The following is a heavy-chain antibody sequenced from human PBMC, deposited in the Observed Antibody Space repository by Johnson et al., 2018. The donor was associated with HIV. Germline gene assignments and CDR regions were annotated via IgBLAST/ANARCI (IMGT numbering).Heavy chain of an antibody. Sequence: VQLVESGGGVVQPGRSLRLSCAASGFTFSSYAMHWVRQAPGKGLEWVAVISYDGSNKYYADSVKGRFTISRDNSKNTLYLQMNSLRGEDTAVYYCAKDSMGFNWNQFEAFDMWGQGTMVTVSS. V-gene: IGHV3-30-3*01. CDR2: ISYDGSNK. CDR1: GFTFSSYA. CDR3: AKDSMGFNWNQFEAFDM. J-gene: IGHJ3*02. D-gene: IGHD1-20*01.